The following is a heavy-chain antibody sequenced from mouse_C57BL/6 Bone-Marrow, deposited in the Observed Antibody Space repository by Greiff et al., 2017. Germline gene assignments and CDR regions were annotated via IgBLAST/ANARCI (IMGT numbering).Heavy chain of an antibody. CDR2: IYPGSGST. J-gene: IGHJ3*01. CDR3: AREYYGNPWFAY. Sequence: QVQLQQPGAELVKPGASVKMSCKASGYTFTSYWITWVKQRPGQGLEWIGDIYPGSGSTNYNEKFKSKATLTVDTSSSTAYMQLSSLTSEDSAVYYCAREYYGNPWFAYWGQGLWSLSLQ. V-gene: IGHV1-55*01. CDR1: GYTFTSYW. D-gene: IGHD2-1*01.